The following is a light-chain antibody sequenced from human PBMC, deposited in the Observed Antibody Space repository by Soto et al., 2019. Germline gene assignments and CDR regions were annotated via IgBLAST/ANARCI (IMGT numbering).Light chain of an antibody. Sequence: QSALTQVASVSASPGQSITISCTGTSSDVVGHNYVSWYQQHPGNAPKLMIYNVDYRPSGMSNRFSGSKSGNTASLTISGLQADDEAYYYCSSYADSSTVVFGGGTKVTVL. CDR2: NVD. CDR3: SSYADSSTVV. J-gene: IGLJ2*01. CDR1: SSDVVGHNY. V-gene: IGLV2-14*03.